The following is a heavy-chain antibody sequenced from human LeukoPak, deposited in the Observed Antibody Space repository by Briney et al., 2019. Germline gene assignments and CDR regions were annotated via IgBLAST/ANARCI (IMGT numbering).Heavy chain of an antibody. V-gene: IGHV3-48*03. J-gene: IGHJ4*02. CDR1: GFTFSNYE. Sequence: GGSLRLSCAASGFTFSNYEMNWVRQAPGRGLEWVSYISSSGSLMYCADSVKGRFTISRDNAKNSLYLRMNSLRAEDTAVYYCAREGSDYVFDYWGQGTLVTVSS. D-gene: IGHD4-17*01. CDR2: ISSSGSLM. CDR3: AREGSDYVFDY.